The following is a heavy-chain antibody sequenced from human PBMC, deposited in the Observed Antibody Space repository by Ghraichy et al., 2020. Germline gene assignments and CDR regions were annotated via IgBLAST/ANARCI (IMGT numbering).Heavy chain of an antibody. D-gene: IGHD6-13*01. CDR3: ARGDTIAAAGTLRGMDV. Sequence: SQTLSLTCAVYGGSFSGYYWSWIRQPPGKGLEWIGEINHSGSTNYNPSLKSRVTISVDTSKNQFSLKLSSVTAADTAVYYCARGDTIAAAGTLRGMDVWGQGTTVTVSS. CDR2: INHSGST. V-gene: IGHV4-34*01. CDR1: GGSFSGYY. J-gene: IGHJ6*02.